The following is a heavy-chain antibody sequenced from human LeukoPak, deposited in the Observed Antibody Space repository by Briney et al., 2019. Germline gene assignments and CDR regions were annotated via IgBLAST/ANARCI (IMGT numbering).Heavy chain of an antibody. Sequence: PGGSLRLSCTSSGFIFGDYAVNWVRQAPGKGLEWVGFIRTNAYGGTTEYAASVKGRLTISRDDSKNIAFLQMDSLKTEDTAVYYCAKHIYGVVSIQQWGQGTLVTVSS. CDR3: AKHIYGVVSIQQ. CDR2: IRTNAYGGTT. D-gene: IGHD3-3*01. J-gene: IGHJ1*01. CDR1: GFIFGDYA. V-gene: IGHV3-49*04.